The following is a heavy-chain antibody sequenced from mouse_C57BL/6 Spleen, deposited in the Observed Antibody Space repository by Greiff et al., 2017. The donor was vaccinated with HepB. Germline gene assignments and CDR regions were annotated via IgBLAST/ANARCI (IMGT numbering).Heavy chain of an antibody. V-gene: IGHV1-55*01. CDR2: IYPGSGST. CDR3: ARDGSSFRDY. J-gene: IGHJ2*01. D-gene: IGHD1-1*01. Sequence: QVHVKQSGAELVKPGASVKMSCKASGYTFTSYWITWVKQRPGQGLEWIGDIYPGSGSTNYNEKFKSKATLTVDTSSSTAYMQLSSLTSEDSAVYYCARDGSSFRDYWGQGTTLTVSS. CDR1: GYTFTSYW.